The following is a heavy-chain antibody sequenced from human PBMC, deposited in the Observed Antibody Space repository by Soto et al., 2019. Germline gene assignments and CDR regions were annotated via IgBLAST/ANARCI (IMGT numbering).Heavy chain of an antibody. V-gene: IGHV3-23*01. CDR2: ISATGGST. J-gene: IGHJ4*02. CDR1: GFTFNNYA. Sequence: EVQVLDSGGGLVQPGGSLRLSCAASGFTFNNYAMNWVRQAPGKGLEWVATISATGGSTYYADSVKGRFTISRDNSKNTLYLHMNGLRVEDTAVYYCAQDRLAGNFDYWGQGTQVTVSS. CDR3: AQDRLAGNFDY.